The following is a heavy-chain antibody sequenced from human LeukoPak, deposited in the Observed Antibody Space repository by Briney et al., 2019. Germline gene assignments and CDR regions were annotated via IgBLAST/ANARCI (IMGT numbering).Heavy chain of an antibody. V-gene: IGHV4-34*01. CDR1: GGSFSGYY. Sequence: PSETLSLTCAVYGGSFSGYYWSWIRQPPGKGLEWIGEINHSGSTNYNPSLKSRVTISVDTSKNQFSLKLSSVTAADTAVYYCARVSGGGGQPGLDYWGQGTLVTVSS. CDR2: INHSGST. J-gene: IGHJ4*02. D-gene: IGHD1-14*01. CDR3: ARVSGGGGQPGLDY.